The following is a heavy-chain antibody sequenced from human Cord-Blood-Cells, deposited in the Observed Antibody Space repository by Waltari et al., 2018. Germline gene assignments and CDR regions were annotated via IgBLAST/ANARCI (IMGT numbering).Heavy chain of an antibody. CDR3: ATGPRGYFDY. D-gene: IGHD3-10*01. Sequence: EVQLVESGGGLIQPGGSLRLSCAASGFTVSSNYMSWVRQAPGKGVEWDEVSDSGCCTYYADAVKGRFNSSRDNSKNTLYLQMNRPRAEDTAVYYCATGPRGYFDYWGQGTLVTVSS. CDR1: GFTVSSNY. CDR2: SDSGCCT. J-gene: IGHJ4*02. V-gene: IGHV3-53*01.